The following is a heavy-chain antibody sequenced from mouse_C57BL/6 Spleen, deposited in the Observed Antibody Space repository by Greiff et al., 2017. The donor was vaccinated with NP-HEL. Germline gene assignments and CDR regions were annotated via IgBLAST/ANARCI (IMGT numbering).Heavy chain of an antibody. V-gene: IGHV1-80*01. Sequence: VKLQESGAELVKPGASVKISCKASGYAFSSYWMNWVKQRPGKGLEWIGQIYPGDGDTNYNGKFKGKATLTADKSSSPAYLQLSSLTSEDSAGYICARDAAGAWFAYWGQGTLGTVSA. CDR2: IYPGDGDT. J-gene: IGHJ3*01. CDR1: GYAFSSYW. CDR3: ARDAAGAWFAY.